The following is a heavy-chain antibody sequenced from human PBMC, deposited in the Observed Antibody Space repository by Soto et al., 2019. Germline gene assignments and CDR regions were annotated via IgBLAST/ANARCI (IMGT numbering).Heavy chain of an antibody. D-gene: IGHD3-9*01. CDR3: AKDEYYDILTGYYRYPYYFDY. CDR1: GFTFSSYA. Sequence: GGSLRLSCAASGFTFSSYAMSWVRQAPGKGLEWVSAISGSGGSTYYADSVKGRFTISRDNSNNTLYLQMNSLRAEDTAVYYCAKDEYYDILTGYYRYPYYFDYWGQGTLVTVSS. V-gene: IGHV3-23*01. J-gene: IGHJ4*02. CDR2: ISGSGGST.